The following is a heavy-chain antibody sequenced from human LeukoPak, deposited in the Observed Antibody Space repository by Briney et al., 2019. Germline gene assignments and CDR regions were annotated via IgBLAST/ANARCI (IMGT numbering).Heavy chain of an antibody. D-gene: IGHD5-18*01. CDR1: GGSISSSSYY. J-gene: IGHJ4*02. Sequence: SETLSLTCTVSGGSISSSSYYWGWIRHPPGKGREWIGSIYYSGSTYYNPSLKSRVTISVDTSTNQFSLKLSSVTAADTAVYYCARPSRGAMAFDYWGQGTLVTVSS. V-gene: IGHV4-39*01. CDR2: IYYSGST. CDR3: ARPSRGAMAFDY.